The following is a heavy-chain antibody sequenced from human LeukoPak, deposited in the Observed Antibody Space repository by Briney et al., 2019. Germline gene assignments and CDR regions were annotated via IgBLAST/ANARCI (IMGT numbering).Heavy chain of an antibody. CDR1: GFTFSSYG. CDR2: ISGSGGST. D-gene: IGHD4-11*01. J-gene: IGHJ3*02. V-gene: IGHV3-23*01. Sequence: GGTLRLSCAASGFTFSSYGMSWVRQAPGKGLEWVSGISGSGGSTNYADSVKGRFTISRDKSKNTLYLQMNSLRADDTAVYYCASPYRSSRGAFDIWGQGTMVTVSS. CDR3: ASPYRSSRGAFDI.